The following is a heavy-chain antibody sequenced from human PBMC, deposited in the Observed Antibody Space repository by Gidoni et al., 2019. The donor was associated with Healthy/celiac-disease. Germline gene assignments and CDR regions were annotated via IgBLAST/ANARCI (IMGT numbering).Heavy chain of an antibody. D-gene: IGHD6-19*01. J-gene: IGHJ6*02. CDR1: GGSIRSSNW. V-gene: IGHV4-4*02. CDR3: ARDRFLGRAAVAGSGGMDV. Sequence: QVQLQESGPGLVTPSGTLSPTCAVSGGSIRSSNWWSWVRQPPGKGLEWIGEIYPSGSTNYTPSLKSRVTISVDKSKNQFSLKLSSVTAADTAVYYCARDRFLGRAAVAGSGGMDVWGQGTTVTVSS. CDR2: IYPSGST.